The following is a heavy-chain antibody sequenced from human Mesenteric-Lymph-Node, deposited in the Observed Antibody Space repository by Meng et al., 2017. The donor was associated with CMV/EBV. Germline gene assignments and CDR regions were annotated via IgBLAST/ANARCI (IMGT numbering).Heavy chain of an antibody. CDR3: ARGNYDLWSSFSENWFDP. D-gene: IGHD3-3*01. Sequence: SETLSLTCTVSGYSISSGYYWGWIRQPPGKGLEWIGSIYHSGSTYYNPSLKSRVTISVDTSKDQVSLRLNSMTAADTAVYYCARGNYDLWSSFSENWFDPWGQGTLVTVSS. V-gene: IGHV4-38-2*02. CDR2: IYHSGST. J-gene: IGHJ5*02. CDR1: GYSISSGYY.